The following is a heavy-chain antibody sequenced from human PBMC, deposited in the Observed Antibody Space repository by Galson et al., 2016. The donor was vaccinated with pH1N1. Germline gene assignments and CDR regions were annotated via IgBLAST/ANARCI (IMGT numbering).Heavy chain of an antibody. CDR3: ARGEFVVGEGWYNGFDV. Sequence: SETLSLTCTVSGDSISRYYWNWIRQAPGKGLGWFGSIYHSDHSGSTNYNPYLKSRVTISVATSKSQFSLNLISVTAADTAVYYRARGEFVVGEGWYNGFDVWGQGTTATVSS. D-gene: IGHD2-15*01. CDR1: GDSISRYY. CDR2: IYHSDHSGST. J-gene: IGHJ6*01. V-gene: IGHV4-59*01.